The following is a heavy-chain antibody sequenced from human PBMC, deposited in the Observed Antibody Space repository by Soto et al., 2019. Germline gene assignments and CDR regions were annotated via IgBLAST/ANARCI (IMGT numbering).Heavy chain of an antibody. CDR3: AKDDIVVVGPSDAFDI. V-gene: IGHV3-23*01. CDR1: GFTFSSYA. CDR2: ISGSGGST. D-gene: IGHD2-15*01. J-gene: IGHJ3*02. Sequence: SLRLSCAASGFTFSSYAMSWVRQAPGKGLEWVSAISGSGGSTYYADSVKGRFTISRDNSKNTLYLQMNSLRAEDTAVYYCAKDDIVVVGPSDAFDIWGQGTMVTVSS.